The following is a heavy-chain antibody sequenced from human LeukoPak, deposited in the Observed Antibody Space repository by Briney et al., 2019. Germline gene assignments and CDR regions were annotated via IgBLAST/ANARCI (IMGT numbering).Heavy chain of an antibody. CDR3: AKEQVCSGGRCYSAIDY. CDR2: ISDDGSHK. V-gene: IGHV3-30*18. D-gene: IGHD2-15*01. J-gene: IGHJ4*02. Sequence: PGRSLRLSCAASGFTLRSYAMHWVRQAPGKGLEWVAVISDDGSHKYYADSVKGRFTISRDNSKNTLYLQMNSLRVEDTAVYYCAKEQVCSGGRCYSAIDYWGQGTLVTVSS. CDR1: GFTLRSYA.